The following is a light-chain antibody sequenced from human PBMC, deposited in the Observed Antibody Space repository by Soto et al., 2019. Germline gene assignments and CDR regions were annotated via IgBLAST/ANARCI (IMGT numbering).Light chain of an antibody. CDR3: AAWDDSLNGYV. J-gene: IGLJ1*01. CDR2: SNN. Sequence: SVLTQPTSASGTPGQRVTISCSGSSSNIGSNTVNWYQQLPGTAPKLLIYSNNQRPSGVPDRFSGSKSGTSASLAISGLQSEDEADYYCAAWDDSLNGYVFGTGTKVTVL. CDR1: SSNIGSNT. V-gene: IGLV1-44*01.